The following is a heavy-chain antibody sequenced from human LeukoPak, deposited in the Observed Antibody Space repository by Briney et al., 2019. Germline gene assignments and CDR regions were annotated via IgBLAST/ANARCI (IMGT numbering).Heavy chain of an antibody. CDR2: ISGSGDST. CDR1: VFTFSSYA. J-gene: IGHJ4*02. D-gene: IGHD3-22*01. CDR3: TKDIDGSAYHTLFDY. Sequence: PGGSLRLSCAASVFTFSSYAKRGVRQAPGKGLEWVSSISGSGDSTYCADSVRGRFTISRDNSKNTLYLQMNSLRAEDTAVFYCTKDIDGSAYHTLFDYWGQGNLVTVSS. V-gene: IGHV3-23*01.